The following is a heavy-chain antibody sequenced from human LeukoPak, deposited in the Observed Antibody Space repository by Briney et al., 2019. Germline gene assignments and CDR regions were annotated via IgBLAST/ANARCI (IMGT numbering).Heavy chain of an antibody. CDR3: ARAIFGVVPHYYYGMDV. D-gene: IGHD3-3*01. Sequence: ASVKVSCKASGYTFTSYAMHWVRQAPGQRLEWMGSINAGNGNTKYSQKFQGRVTITRDTSASTAYMELGSLRSEDTAVYYCARAIFGVVPHYYYGMDVWGQGTTVTVSS. CDR2: INAGNGNT. J-gene: IGHJ6*02. V-gene: IGHV1-3*01. CDR1: GYTFTSYA.